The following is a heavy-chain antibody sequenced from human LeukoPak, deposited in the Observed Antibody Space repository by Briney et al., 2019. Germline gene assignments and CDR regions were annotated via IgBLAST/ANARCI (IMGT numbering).Heavy chain of an antibody. CDR3: ARDQGYYYGSGSSWFDP. J-gene: IGHJ5*02. Sequence: PGGSLRLSCAASGFTFSSYSMNWVRQAPGKGLEWVSSISSSSSYIYYADSVKGRFTISRDNAKNSLYLQMNSLRAEDTAVYYCARDQGYYYGSGSSWFDPWGQGTLVTVSS. D-gene: IGHD3-10*01. V-gene: IGHV3-21*01. CDR2: ISSSSSYI. CDR1: GFTFSSYS.